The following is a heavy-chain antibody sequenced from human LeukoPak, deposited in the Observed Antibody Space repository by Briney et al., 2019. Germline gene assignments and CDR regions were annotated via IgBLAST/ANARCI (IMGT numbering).Heavy chain of an antibody. CDR2: IYYSGST. CDR3: ARMYSGWWGGESPHDRFDY. J-gene: IGHJ4*02. Sequence: PSETLSLTCTVSGGSISSYYWSWIRQPPGKGLEWIGYIYYSGSTNYNPSLKSRVTISVDTSKNQFSLKLSSVTAADTAVYYCARMYSGWWGGESPHDRFDYWGQGTLVTVSS. V-gene: IGHV4-59*01. D-gene: IGHD6-19*01. CDR1: GGSISSYY.